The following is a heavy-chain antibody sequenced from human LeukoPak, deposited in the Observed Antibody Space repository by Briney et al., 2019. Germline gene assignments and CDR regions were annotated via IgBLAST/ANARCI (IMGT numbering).Heavy chain of an antibody. Sequence: SETLSLTCTVSGGSITSYYWSWIRQPPGKGLEWIGYIHSSGSTNYNPSLNSRVTISADTSKNQFSLNLSSVTAADTAVYYCARRGERGYSYGYSFDYWGQGTLVTVSS. CDR3: ARRGERGYSYGYSFDY. V-gene: IGHV4-59*08. CDR2: IHSSGST. D-gene: IGHD5-18*01. CDR1: GGSITSYY. J-gene: IGHJ4*02.